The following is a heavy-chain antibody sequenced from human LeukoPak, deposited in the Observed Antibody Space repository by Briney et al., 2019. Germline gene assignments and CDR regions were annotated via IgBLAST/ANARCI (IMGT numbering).Heavy chain of an antibody. CDR3: ARGTYYYDSSGP. J-gene: IGHJ5*02. V-gene: IGHV4-4*07. D-gene: IGHD3-22*01. CDR1: GGSISSFY. Sequence: SETLSLTCTVSGGSISSFYWSWIRQPAGKGLEWIGRIYYSGSTNYNPSLKSRVTISVDTSKNQFSLKLSSVTAADTAVYYCARGTYYYDSSGPWGQGTLVTVSS. CDR2: IYYSGST.